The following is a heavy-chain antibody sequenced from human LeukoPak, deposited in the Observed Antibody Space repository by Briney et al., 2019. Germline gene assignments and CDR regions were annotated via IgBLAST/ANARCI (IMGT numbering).Heavy chain of an antibody. CDR3: ARDPDCSGGSCYSDDTSNFDY. CDR1: GYTFTGYY. CDR2: INPNSGGT. V-gene: IGHV1-2*02. Sequence: ASVKVSCKASGYTFTGYYMHWVRQAPGQGLEWMGWINPNSGGTNYAQKFQGRVTMTRDTSISTAYMELSRLRSDDTAVYYCARDPDCSGGSCYSDDTSNFDYWGQGTLVTVSS. J-gene: IGHJ4*02. D-gene: IGHD2-15*01.